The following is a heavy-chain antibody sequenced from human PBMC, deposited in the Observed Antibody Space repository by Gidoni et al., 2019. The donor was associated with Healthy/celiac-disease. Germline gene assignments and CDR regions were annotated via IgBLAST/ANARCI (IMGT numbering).Heavy chain of an antibody. J-gene: IGHJ4*02. CDR1: GFTFDDYA. V-gene: IGHV3-9*01. CDR3: AKDIVSVADYYFDY. Sequence: EVQLVESGGGLVQPGRSLRLSCGASGFTFDDYAMRWVRKAPGTGLDSVSGISWNSGSIGYAVSGKGRFTISRDNATISLYLHMHSLRAADTALYYCAKDIVSVADYYFDYWGQGTLVTVSS. D-gene: IGHD6-19*01. CDR2: ISWNSGSI.